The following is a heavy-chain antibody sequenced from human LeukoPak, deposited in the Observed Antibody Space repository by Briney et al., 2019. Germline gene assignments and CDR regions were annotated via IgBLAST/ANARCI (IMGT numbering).Heavy chain of an antibody. D-gene: IGHD6-13*01. CDR2: IYYSGST. V-gene: IGHV4-39*07. J-gene: IGHJ4*02. Sequence: PSETLSLTCTVSGGSISSSSYYWGWIRQPPGKGLEWIGSIYYSGSTYYSPSLKSRVTISVDTSKNQFSLKLSSVTAADTAVYYCARFSSIAAAFDYWGLGTLVTVSS. CDR1: GGSISSSSYY. CDR3: ARFSSIAAAFDY.